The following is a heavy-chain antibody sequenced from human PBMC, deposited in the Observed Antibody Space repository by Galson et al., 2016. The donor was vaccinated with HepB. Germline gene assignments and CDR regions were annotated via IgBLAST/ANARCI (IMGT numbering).Heavy chain of an antibody. CDR1: GFTFSSYA. V-gene: IGHV3-23*01. CDR2: ISNSGGST. J-gene: IGHJ4*02. CDR3: AKDSPYSSGWSTY. D-gene: IGHD6-19*01. Sequence: SLRLSCAASGFTFSSYAMSWVRQAPGKGLEWVSVISNSGGSTYYADSVKGRFTISRDNSKNTLYLQMNSLRAEDTALYYCAKDSPYSSGWSTYWDQGTLVTVSS.